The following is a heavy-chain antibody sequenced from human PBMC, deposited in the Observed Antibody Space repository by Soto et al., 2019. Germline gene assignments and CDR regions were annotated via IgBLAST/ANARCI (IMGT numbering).Heavy chain of an antibody. Sequence: GALRLSCAASGFTFSSYWMSWVRQAPGKGLEWVANIKQDGSEKYYVDSVKGRFTISRDNAKNSLYLQMNSLRAEDTAVYYCARGNRITIFGVVIKDGMDVWGQGTTVTVSS. J-gene: IGHJ6*02. CDR1: GFTFSSYW. CDR2: IKQDGSEK. CDR3: ARGNRITIFGVVIKDGMDV. V-gene: IGHV3-7*01. D-gene: IGHD3-3*01.